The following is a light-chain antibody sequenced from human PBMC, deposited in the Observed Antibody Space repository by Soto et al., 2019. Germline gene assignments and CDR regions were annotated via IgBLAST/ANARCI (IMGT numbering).Light chain of an antibody. Sequence: QSVLTQPPSVSGSPGQSVAISCTGTSSDVGSSNGVSWYQQPPGTAPKLMIYDVGNRPPGVPDRFSGSKSGNTASLTISGLQAEDEADYYCSSYTTSSTYVFGTGTKVTVL. V-gene: IGLV2-18*02. CDR3: SSYTTSSTYV. CDR2: DVG. J-gene: IGLJ1*01. CDR1: SSDVGSSNG.